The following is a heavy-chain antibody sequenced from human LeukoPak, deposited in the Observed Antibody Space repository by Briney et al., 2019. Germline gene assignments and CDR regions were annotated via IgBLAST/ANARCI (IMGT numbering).Heavy chain of an antibody. Sequence: GSLRLSCSASGFTFSSYEMNWVRQPPGKGLEWIGEINHSGSTNYNPSLKSRVTISVDTSKNQFSLKLSSVTAADTAVYYCARGRDSGSYPFDYWGQGTLVTVSS. D-gene: IGHD1-26*01. J-gene: IGHJ4*02. V-gene: IGHV4-34*01. CDR3: ARGRDSGSYPFDY. CDR2: INHSGST. CDR1: GFTFSSYE.